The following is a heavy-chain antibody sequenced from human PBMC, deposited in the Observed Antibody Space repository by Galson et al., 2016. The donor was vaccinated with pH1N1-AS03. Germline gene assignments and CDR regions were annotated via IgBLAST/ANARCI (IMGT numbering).Heavy chain of an antibody. CDR1: GFSLSTSGVG. D-gene: IGHD4-17*01. CDR2: IYWDDDK. Sequence: PALVKPTQTLTLTCTFSGFSLSTSGVGVGWIRQPPGKALEWLALIYWDDDKRYSPSLKSRPTITKDTSKNQVVLTMTNMDPVGTATYYCAQSDYGDYVDYFDYWGQGTLVTVSS. V-gene: IGHV2-5*02. J-gene: IGHJ4*02. CDR3: AQSDYGDYVDYFDY.